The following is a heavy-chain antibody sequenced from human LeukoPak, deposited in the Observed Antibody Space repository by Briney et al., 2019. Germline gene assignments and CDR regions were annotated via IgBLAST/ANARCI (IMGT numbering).Heavy chain of an antibody. J-gene: IGHJ6*03. CDR1: GFTFSSYD. CDR3: AKEVVRGRDYYYYMDV. V-gene: IGHV3-30*02. Sequence: SGGSLRLSCAASGFTFSSYDMHWVRQAPGKGLEWVAFIWYDGSNKDYADSVKGRFTISRDNSKNTLFLQMNSLRADDTAVYYCAKEVVRGRDYYYYMDVWGKGTTVTISS. D-gene: IGHD3-10*01. CDR2: IWYDGSNK.